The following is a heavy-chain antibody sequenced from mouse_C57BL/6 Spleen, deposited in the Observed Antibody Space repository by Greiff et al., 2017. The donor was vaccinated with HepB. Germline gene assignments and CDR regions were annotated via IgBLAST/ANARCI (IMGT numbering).Heavy chain of an antibody. J-gene: IGHJ3*01. CDR2: ISSGSSTI. Sequence: DVKLVESGGGLVKPGGSLKLSCAASGFTFSDYGMHWVRQAPEKGLEWVAYISSGSSTIYYADTVKGRFTISRDNAKNTLFLQMTSLRSEDTAMYYCARAIYYDYDVWFAYWGQGTLVTVSA. CDR1: GFTFSDYG. V-gene: IGHV5-17*01. CDR3: ARAIYYDYDVWFAY. D-gene: IGHD2-4*01.